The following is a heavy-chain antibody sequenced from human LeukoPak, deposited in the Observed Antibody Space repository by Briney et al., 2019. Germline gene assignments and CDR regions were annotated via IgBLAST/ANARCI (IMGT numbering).Heavy chain of an antibody. D-gene: IGHD5-12*01. CDR1: GFTFSSYG. CDR3: AKAVLDNIVATIGDFDY. V-gene: IGHV3-30*18. Sequence: PGGSLRLSCAASGFTFSSYGMHWVRQAPGKGLEWVAVMSYDGSNKYYADSVKGRFTISRDNSKNTLYLQMNSLRAEDTAVYYCAKAVLDNIVATIGDFDYWGQGTLVTVSS. J-gene: IGHJ4*02. CDR2: MSYDGSNK.